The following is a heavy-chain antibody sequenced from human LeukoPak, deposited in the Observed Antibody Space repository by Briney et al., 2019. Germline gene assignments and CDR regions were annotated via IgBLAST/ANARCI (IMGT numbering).Heavy chain of an antibody. J-gene: IGHJ6*03. CDR3: ARGRQDVNMILVVMAGVSYYLDV. V-gene: IGHV4-34*01. Sequence: SETLTLTCAVYGGCFSDYYWTWIRQTPGKGLEWIGETSPSGRSNYNPSLKSRVTISVDTSKNRFSLKLRSVTAADTAVYYCARGRQDVNMILVVMAGVSYYLDVWSKGTTVTVS. CDR2: TSPSGRS. D-gene: IGHD3-22*01. CDR1: GGCFSDYY.